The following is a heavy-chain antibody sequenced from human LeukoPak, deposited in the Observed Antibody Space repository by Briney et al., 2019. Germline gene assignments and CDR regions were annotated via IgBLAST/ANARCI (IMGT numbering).Heavy chain of an antibody. V-gene: IGHV4-31*03. Sequence: SQTLSLTGTVSGGSISSGGYYWSWIRQHPGKGLEWIGYIYYSGSTYYNPSLKSRVTISVDTSKNQFSLKLSSVTAADTAVYYCARDLWFGALSYYGMDVWGKGTTVTVSS. J-gene: IGHJ6*04. CDR3: ARDLWFGALSYYGMDV. CDR1: GGSISSGGYY. D-gene: IGHD3-10*01. CDR2: IYYSGST.